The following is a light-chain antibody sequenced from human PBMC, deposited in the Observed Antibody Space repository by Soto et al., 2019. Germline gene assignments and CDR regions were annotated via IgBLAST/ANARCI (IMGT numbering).Light chain of an antibody. V-gene: IGLV2-14*01. CDR1: SSVVGAYNY. CDR3: SSYTSANTYV. J-gene: IGLJ1*01. Sequence: QSVLTQPASVSGSPGQSITISCTGTSSVVGAYNYDSWYQQYPGEAPKVIIYDVSHRPAGVSNRFSGSKSGNTASLTISGLQTQDEADYYCSSYTSANTYVFGTGTKVTVL. CDR2: DVS.